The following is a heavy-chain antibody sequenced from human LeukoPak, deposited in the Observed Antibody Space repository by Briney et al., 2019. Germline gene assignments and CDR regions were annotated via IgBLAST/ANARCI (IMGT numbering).Heavy chain of an antibody. J-gene: IGHJ4*02. CDR2: IIPIFGTA. Sequence: SVKVSCKASGGTFSSYAISWVRQAPGQGLEWMGGIIPIFGTANYAQKFQGRVTITADETTSTAYIELSSLRYEDTAVYYCARDMGGTIGPIFDYWGQGTLVTVSS. CDR1: GGTFSSYA. D-gene: IGHD1-1*01. CDR3: ARDMGGTIGPIFDY. V-gene: IGHV1-69*13.